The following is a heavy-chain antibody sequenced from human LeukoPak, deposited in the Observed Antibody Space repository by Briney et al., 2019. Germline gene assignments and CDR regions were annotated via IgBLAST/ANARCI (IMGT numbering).Heavy chain of an antibody. V-gene: IGHV4-31*03. CDR1: GGSISSDAYF. D-gene: IGHD2-2*01. J-gene: IGHJ4*02. CDR3: AAIVVVSAAIDY. CDR2: IYYSGNT. Sequence: SQTLSLTCTVSGGSISSDAYFWSWIRQHPGKGLEWIGNIYYSGNTYYNPSLKSRVTMSVDASKNQFCLKLSCVTAADTAVYYCAAIVVVSAAIDYWGQGTLVTVSS.